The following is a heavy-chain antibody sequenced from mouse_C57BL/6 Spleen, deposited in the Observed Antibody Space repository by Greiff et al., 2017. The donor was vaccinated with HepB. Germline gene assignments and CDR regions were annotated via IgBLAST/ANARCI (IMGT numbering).Heavy chain of an antibody. CDR3: ARSNYPYFDY. D-gene: IGHD2-1*01. J-gene: IGHJ2*01. V-gene: IGHV1-26*01. CDR1: GYTFTDYY. Sequence: VQLQQSGPELVKPGASVKISCKASGYTFTDYYMNWVKQSHGKSLEWIGDINPNNGGTSYNQKFKGKATLTVDKSSSTAYMELRSLTSEDSAVYYCARSNYPYFDYWGQGTTLTVSS. CDR2: INPNNGGT.